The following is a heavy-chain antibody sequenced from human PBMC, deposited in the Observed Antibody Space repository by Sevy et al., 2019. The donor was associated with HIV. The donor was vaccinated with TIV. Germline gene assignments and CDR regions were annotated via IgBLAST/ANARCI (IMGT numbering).Heavy chain of an antibody. CDR1: GFTFSSYA. CDR2: ISGSGGST. V-gene: IGHV3-23*01. J-gene: IGHJ6*02. Sequence: GGSLRLSCAASGFTFSSYAMSWVRQAPGKGLEWVSAISGSGGSTYYADSVKGRFTISRDNSKNTLYLQMNSLRAEDTAVYYCANLPFDYYGSGSDYYYYYYGMDVWGQGTTVTVSS. CDR3: ANLPFDYYGSGSDYYYYYYGMDV. D-gene: IGHD3-10*01.